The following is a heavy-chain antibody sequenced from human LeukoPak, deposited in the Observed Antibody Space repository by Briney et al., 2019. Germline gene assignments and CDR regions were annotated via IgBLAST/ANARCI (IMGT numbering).Heavy chain of an antibody. V-gene: IGHV1-69*05. J-gene: IGHJ5*02. D-gene: IGHD3-10*01. CDR2: IIPMIGTA. CDR3: ARGYYYGSETYWHTNWFDP. Sequence: SVKVSCKASGGTFSNYVISWVRQAPGQGLEWMGGIIPMIGTANYAQKFQGRVTITTDESTSTGYMEMSSLRSEDTAVYYCARGYYYGSETYWHTNWFDPWGQGTPVTVSS. CDR1: GGTFSNYV.